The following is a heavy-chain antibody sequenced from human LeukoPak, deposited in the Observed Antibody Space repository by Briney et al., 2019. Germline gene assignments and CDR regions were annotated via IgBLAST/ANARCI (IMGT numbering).Heavy chain of an antibody. J-gene: IGHJ4*02. CDR2: IYTSGST. CDR3: ARHVDTAVANFDY. Sequence: SETLSFTCTVSGGSIRSYYWSWIRQPPGKGMEWIGCIYTSGSTNYNPSLKSRVTISVDTSKNQFSLKLNSVTAADTAVYYCARHVDTAVANFDYWGQGTLVTVSS. CDR1: GGSIRSYY. D-gene: IGHD5-18*01. V-gene: IGHV4-4*09.